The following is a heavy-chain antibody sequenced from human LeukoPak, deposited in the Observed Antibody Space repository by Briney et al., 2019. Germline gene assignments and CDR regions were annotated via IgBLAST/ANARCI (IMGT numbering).Heavy chain of an antibody. Sequence: SQTLSLTCTVSGGSISSGDYYWSWIRQPPGKGLEWIGYIYYSGSTYYNPSLKSRVTISVDTSKSRFSLKLNSVTAADTAVYYCARDHSYYFGSQTSTLDVWGQGTAVTVSS. V-gene: IGHV4-30-4*01. CDR3: ARDHSYYFGSQTSTLDV. CDR2: IYYSGST. CDR1: GGSISSGDYY. D-gene: IGHD3-10*01. J-gene: IGHJ6*02.